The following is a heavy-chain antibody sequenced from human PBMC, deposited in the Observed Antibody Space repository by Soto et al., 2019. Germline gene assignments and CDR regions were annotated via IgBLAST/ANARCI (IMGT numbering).Heavy chain of an antibody. V-gene: IGHV1-69*13. CDR2: IVPIYRTA. J-gene: IGHJ4*02. CDR3: VTDSGPKLRSS. Sequence: SVKVSCKASGGTFSSYRINWVRQAPGQGLEWVGGIVPIYRTADYAQKFQGRVTITADESARTSYMELHSLKSQATAVYYCVTDSGPKLRSSWGQLPLVTVSS. D-gene: IGHD6-19*01. CDR1: GGTFSSYR.